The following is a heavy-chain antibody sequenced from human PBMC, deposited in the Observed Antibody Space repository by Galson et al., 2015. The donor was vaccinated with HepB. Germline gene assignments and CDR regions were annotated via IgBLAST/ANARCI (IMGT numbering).Heavy chain of an antibody. J-gene: IGHJ5*02. CDR3: ARQDSSSWYLGPANWFDP. V-gene: IGHV5-10-1*01. Sequence: QSGAEVKKPGESLRISCKGSGYRFPSYWLRWVRPMPGPGLEWIGRLDPSDSYTHYRPSFQGHVTISADQSLRTASLQWSSLKASDTAMYYCARQDSSSWYLGPANWFDPWGQGTLVTVSS. CDR2: LDPSDSYT. D-gene: IGHD6-13*01. CDR1: GYRFPSYW.